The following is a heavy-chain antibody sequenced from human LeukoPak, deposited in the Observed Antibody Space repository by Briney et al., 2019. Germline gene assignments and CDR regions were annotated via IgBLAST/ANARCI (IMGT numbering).Heavy chain of an antibody. D-gene: IGHD4-11*01. CDR3: ARQGPLTTAVTTRTNPFDY. V-gene: IGHV4-59*08. CDR1: GGSISGYY. J-gene: IGHJ4*02. CDR2: VHYGGTT. Sequence: SETLSLTCTVSGGSISGYYWSWIRQPPGGGLEFIGYVHYGGTTKYNPSLKSRVTISVDTSKNQFSLKLNSVTAADTAVYYCARQGPLTTAVTTRTNPFDYWGQGTLVTVSS.